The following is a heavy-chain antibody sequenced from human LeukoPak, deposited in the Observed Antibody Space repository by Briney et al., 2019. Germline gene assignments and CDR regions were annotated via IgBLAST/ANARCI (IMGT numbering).Heavy chain of an antibody. V-gene: IGHV1-69*04. CDR1: GGTFSSYA. Sequence: SVKVSCKASGGTFSSYAISWVRQAPGQGLEWMGRIIPMFGIANYAQKFQGRVTITADKPTSTAYMDLSSLRSEDTALYYCAKDGRRYSSGWYVDHWGQGTLVTVSS. D-gene: IGHD6-19*01. CDR2: IIPMFGIA. J-gene: IGHJ4*02. CDR3: AKDGRRYSSGWYVDH.